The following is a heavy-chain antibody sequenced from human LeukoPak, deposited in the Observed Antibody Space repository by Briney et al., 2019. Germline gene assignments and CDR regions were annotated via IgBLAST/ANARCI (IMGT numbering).Heavy chain of an antibody. D-gene: IGHD1-7*01. Sequence: GGSLRLSCAASGFTFDDYAMHWVRQAPGKGLEWVSGISWNSGSIGYADSVKGRFTISRDNAKNSLYLQMNSLRAEDTALYYCAKDRNFGSTPPYYFDYWGQGTLVTVSS. CDR2: ISWNSGSI. J-gene: IGHJ4*02. V-gene: IGHV3-9*01. CDR3: AKDRNFGSTPPYYFDY. CDR1: GFTFDDYA.